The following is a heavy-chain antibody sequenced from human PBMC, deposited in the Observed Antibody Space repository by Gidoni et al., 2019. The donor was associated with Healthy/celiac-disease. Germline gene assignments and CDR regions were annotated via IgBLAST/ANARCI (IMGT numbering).Heavy chain of an antibody. D-gene: IGHD2-2*02. CDR3: ARDYTNYFDY. CDR2: IYYGVST. Sequence: QVQLQESGPGLVKPSQTLSLTCTVSGCSISSGDYYWSWILQPPGKGLEWIGYIYYGVSTYYTPSLKSRVTISVDTSKTQFSLKLSSVTAADTAVYYCARDYTNYFDYWGQGTLVTVSS. V-gene: IGHV4-30-4*01. J-gene: IGHJ4*02. CDR1: GCSISSGDYY.